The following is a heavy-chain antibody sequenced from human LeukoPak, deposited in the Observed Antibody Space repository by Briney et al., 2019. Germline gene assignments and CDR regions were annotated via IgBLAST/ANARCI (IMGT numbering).Heavy chain of an antibody. J-gene: IGHJ4*02. Sequence: GALRLSCAASAFTVSSNYTSWVRQAPGKGLEWVSVIYSGGSTYYADSVKGRFTISRDNSKNTLYLQMNSLRAEDTAVYYCARRGYCSSTSCYNEDYWGQGALVTVSS. CDR1: AFTVSSNY. V-gene: IGHV3-53*01. CDR2: IYSGGST. D-gene: IGHD2-2*01. CDR3: ARRGYCSSTSCYNEDY.